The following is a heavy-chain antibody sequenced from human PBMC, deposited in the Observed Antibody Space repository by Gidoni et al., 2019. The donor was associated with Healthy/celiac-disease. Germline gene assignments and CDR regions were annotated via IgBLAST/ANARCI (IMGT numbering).Heavy chain of an antibody. V-gene: IGHV3-33*01. D-gene: IGHD5-18*01. CDR1: GFTFSSNG. Sequence: QVQLVASGGGVVQPGRSLRLPCAASGFTFSSNGMHWVRQAPGKGLEWVAVIWYDGSNKYYADSVKGRFTISRDNSKNTLYLQMNSLRAEDTAVYYCARFTPRGLPYGMDVWGQGTTVTVSS. CDR2: IWYDGSNK. J-gene: IGHJ6*02. CDR3: ARFTPRGLPYGMDV.